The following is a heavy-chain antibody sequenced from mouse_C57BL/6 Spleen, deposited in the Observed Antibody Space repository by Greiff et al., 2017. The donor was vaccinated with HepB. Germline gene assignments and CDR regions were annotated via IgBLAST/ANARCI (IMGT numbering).Heavy chain of an antibody. J-gene: IGHJ1*03. CDR2: IDPSDSYT. CDR1: GYTFTSYW. Sequence: QVQLQQPGAELVMPGASVKLSCKASGYTFTSYWMHWVKQRPGQGLEWIGEIDPSDSYTNYNQKFKGKSTLTVDKSSSTAYMQLSSLTSEDSAVYYCARIKDVGFDVWGTGTTVTVSS. V-gene: IGHV1-69*01. CDR3: ARIKDVGFDV.